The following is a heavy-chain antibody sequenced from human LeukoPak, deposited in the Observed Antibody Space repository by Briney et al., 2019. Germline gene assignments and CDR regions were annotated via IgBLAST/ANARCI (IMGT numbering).Heavy chain of an antibody. D-gene: IGHD3-3*01. CDR3: AKHDYDFWSGFELCYFDY. V-gene: IGHV3-23*01. Sequence: PGGSLRLSCAASGFTFSTFAMIWVRQPPGKGLEWVSSIFPSGGEIHYADSVRGRFTISRDNSKSTLSLQMNSLRAEDTAVYYCAKHDYDFWSGFELCYFDYWGQGTLVTVSS. J-gene: IGHJ4*02. CDR1: GFTFSTFA. CDR2: IFPSGGEI.